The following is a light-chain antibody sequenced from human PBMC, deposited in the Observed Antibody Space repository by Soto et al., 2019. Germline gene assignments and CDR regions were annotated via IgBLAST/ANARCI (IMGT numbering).Light chain of an antibody. V-gene: IGLV2-23*01. CDR1: SSDVGSYNL. Sequence: QSALTQPASVSGSPGQSITISCTGTSSDVGSYNLVSWYQQHPGKAPKLMIYEGSKRPSGVSNRFSGSKSGNTASLTISGLQAEDAAEYYCCSYAATREVFGGGTKLTVL. J-gene: IGLJ2*01. CDR3: CSYAATREV. CDR2: EGS.